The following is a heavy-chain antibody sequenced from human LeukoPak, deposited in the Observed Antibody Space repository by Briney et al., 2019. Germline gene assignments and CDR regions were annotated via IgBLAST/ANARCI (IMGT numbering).Heavy chain of an antibody. D-gene: IGHD3-3*01. J-gene: IGHJ3*02. CDR1: GFTFSSYA. Sequence: HPGGSLRLSCAASGFTFSSYAMSWVRQAPGKGLEWVSAIDTSGGHTYYADSVKGRFTISRDNSKNTLYLQMNSLRAEDTAVYYCAKDGKSSITIFGVVRDKGEAFDIWGQGTMVTVSS. CDR2: IDTSGGHT. CDR3: AKDGKSSITIFGVVRDKGEAFDI. V-gene: IGHV3-23*01.